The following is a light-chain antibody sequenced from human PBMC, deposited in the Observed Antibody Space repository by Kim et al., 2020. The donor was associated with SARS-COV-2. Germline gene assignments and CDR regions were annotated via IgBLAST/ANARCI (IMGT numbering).Light chain of an antibody. V-gene: IGKV3-11*01. Sequence: SLSPGDRATLSCRASQSDSSYLAWYQQKPGQAPRLLIYDASNRATGIPARFSGSGSGTYFTLTISSLEPEDFAVYYCQQRSNWLTFGGGTKVDIK. CDR2: DAS. J-gene: IGKJ4*01. CDR1: QSDSSY. CDR3: QQRSNWLT.